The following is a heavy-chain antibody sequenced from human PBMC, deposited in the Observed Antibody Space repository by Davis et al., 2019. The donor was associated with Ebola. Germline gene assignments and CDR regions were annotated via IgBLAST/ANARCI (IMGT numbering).Heavy chain of an antibody. CDR3: AKPQGERRAGGPSFDY. Sequence: PGGSLRLSCAASGFTFSSYGMHWVRQAPGRGLEWVAVISYDGSDKYYADSVKGRFTISRDNSKNTLFLQMNSLRAEDTAVYYCAKPQGERRAGGPSFDYWGQGTLVTVSS. V-gene: IGHV3-30*18. CDR1: GFTFSSYG. J-gene: IGHJ4*02. D-gene: IGHD1-1*01. CDR2: ISYDGSDK.